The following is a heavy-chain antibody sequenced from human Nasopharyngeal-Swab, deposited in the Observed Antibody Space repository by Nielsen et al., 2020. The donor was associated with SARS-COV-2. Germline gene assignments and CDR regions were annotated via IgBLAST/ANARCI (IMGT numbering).Heavy chain of an antibody. CDR3: ARDRHGWLRFWFDP. Sequence: GESLKISCAASGFTSSSYGMHWVRQAPGKGLEWVAVIWYDGSNKYYADSVKGRFTISRDNSKNTLYLQMNSLRAEDTAVYYCARDRHGWLRFWFDPWGQGTLVTVSS. CDR1: GFTSSSYG. D-gene: IGHD5-12*01. CDR2: IWYDGSNK. V-gene: IGHV3-33*01. J-gene: IGHJ5*02.